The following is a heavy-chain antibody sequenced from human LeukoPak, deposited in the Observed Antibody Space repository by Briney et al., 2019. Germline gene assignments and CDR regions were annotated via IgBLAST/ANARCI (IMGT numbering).Heavy chain of an antibody. V-gene: IGHV4-59*01. J-gene: IGHJ4*02. CDR2: IYYSGST. CDR1: GGSISSYY. D-gene: IGHD6-6*01. CDR3: ARTLVERTYYFDY. Sequence: SETLSLTCTVPGGSISSYYWSWIRQPPGKGLEWIGYIYYSGSTNYNPSLKSRVTISVDTSKNQFSLKLSSVTAADTAVYYCARTLVERTYYFDYWGQGTLVTVSS.